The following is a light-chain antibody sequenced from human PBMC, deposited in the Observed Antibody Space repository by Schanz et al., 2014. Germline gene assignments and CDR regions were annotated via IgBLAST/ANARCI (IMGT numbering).Light chain of an antibody. CDR1: SSDLGSYNL. J-gene: IGLJ3*02. CDR3: SSYAGSNKEV. V-gene: IGLV2-8*01. Sequence: QSALTQPPSASGSLGQSVTISCTGTSSDLGSYNLVSWYQQHPGKAPKLMIYEVSQRPSGVPDRFSGSKSGNTASLTVSGLQAEDEADYYCSSYAGSNKEVFGGGTKLTVL. CDR2: EVS.